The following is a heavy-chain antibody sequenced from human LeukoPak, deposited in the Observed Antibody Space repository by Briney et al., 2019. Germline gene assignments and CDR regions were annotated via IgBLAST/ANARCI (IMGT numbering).Heavy chain of an antibody. CDR3: ARVGTCELQPVFDY. J-gene: IGHJ4*02. D-gene: IGHD1-1*01. CDR2: IHKAGTES. Sequence: GGSLRLSCAASGFTFTDYWMTWVRQVPGKGLEWVANIHKAGTESYYVDSMKGRFAISRDNAKNSLYLQLSSLRVDDTAVYYCARVGTCELQPVFDYWGQGTLVTVSS. V-gene: IGHV3-7*01. CDR1: GFTFTDYW.